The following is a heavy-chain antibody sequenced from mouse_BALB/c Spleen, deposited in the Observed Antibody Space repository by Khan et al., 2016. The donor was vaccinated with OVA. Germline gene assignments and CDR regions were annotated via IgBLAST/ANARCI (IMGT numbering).Heavy chain of an antibody. D-gene: IGHD2-10*01. V-gene: IGHV2-6-1*01. J-gene: IGHJ4*01. Sequence: HVQLKQSGPGLVAPSQSLSITCTISGFSLTNYGVHWVRQPPGKGLEWLVVIWSDGNTTYNSALKSRLTISKDNSKSQVFLKMNSLQTDDTAMYFCARQPYYHYNVMDYWGQGTSVTVSS. CDR3: ARQPYYHYNVMDY. CDR1: GFSLTNYG. CDR2: IWSDGNT.